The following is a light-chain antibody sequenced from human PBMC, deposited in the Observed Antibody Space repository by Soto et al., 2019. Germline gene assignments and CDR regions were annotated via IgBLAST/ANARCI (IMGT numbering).Light chain of an antibody. CDR3: QQYNNWPRT. V-gene: IGKV3-15*01. CDR2: GAT. J-gene: IGKJ1*01. CDR1: QSVSIL. Sequence: EIVFNQSPSPPSLSPGGRAPPSWRASQSVSILLAWYQQKPGQAPRLLIHGATTRATGIPARFSGSGSGTEFTLTISSLQSEDFAVYYCQQYNNWPRTFGQGTKVDI.